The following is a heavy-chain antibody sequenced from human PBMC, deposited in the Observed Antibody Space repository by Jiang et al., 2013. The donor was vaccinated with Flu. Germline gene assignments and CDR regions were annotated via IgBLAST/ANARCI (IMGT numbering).Heavy chain of an antibody. J-gene: IGHJ6*02. D-gene: IGHD3-10*01. CDR3: ARDVEEGWFGELPRDLLYYYYGMDV. Sequence: AEVKKPGASVKVSCKASGYTFTSYGISWVRQAPGQGLEWMGWISAYNGNTNYAQKLQGRVTMTTDTSTSTAYMELRSLRSDDTAVYYCARDVEEGWFGELPRDLLYYYYGMDVWGQGTTVTVSS. CDR2: ISAYNGNT. CDR1: GYTFTSYG. V-gene: IGHV1-18*04.